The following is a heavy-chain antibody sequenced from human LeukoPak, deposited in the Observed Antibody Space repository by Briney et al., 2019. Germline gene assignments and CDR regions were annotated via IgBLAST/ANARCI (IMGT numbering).Heavy chain of an antibody. J-gene: IGHJ4*02. V-gene: IGHV3-9*03. CDR3: AKDIGYSRNRALGY. CDR2: ISWNSGSI. Sequence: PGRSLRLSCAASGFTFDDYAVHWVRQAPGKGLEWASGISWNSGSIGYADSVKGRFTISRDNAKNSLYLQMNSLRAEDMALYYCAKDIGYSRNRALGYWGQGTLVTVSS. D-gene: IGHD6-13*01. CDR1: GFTFDDYA.